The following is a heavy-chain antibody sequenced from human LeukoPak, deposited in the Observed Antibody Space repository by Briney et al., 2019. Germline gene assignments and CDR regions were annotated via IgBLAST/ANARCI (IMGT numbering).Heavy chain of an antibody. CDR1: GGSISSSSYY. V-gene: IGHV4-39*07. CDR2: IYYSGST. Sequence: SETLSLTCTVSGGSISSSSYYWGWIRQPPGKELEWLGSIYYSGSTYYNPSLKSRVTISVDTSKNQFSLKLSSVTAADTAVYYCARRATSYYYYGMDVWGQGTTVTVSS. J-gene: IGHJ6*02. CDR3: ARRATSYYYYGMDV.